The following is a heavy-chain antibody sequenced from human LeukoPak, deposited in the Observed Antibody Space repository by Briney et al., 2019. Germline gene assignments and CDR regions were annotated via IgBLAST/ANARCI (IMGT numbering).Heavy chain of an antibody. D-gene: IGHD6-19*01. J-gene: IGHJ4*02. CDR2: ISYDESNK. V-gene: IGHV3-30*18. Sequence: GGSLRLSCAASGFTFSSYGMHWVRQAPGKGLEWVAVISYDESNKYYADSVKGRFTISRDNSKNALYLQMNSLRAEDTAVYYCAKDGAYSSGWYFDYWGQGTLVTVSS. CDR3: AKDGAYSSGWYFDY. CDR1: GFTFSSYG.